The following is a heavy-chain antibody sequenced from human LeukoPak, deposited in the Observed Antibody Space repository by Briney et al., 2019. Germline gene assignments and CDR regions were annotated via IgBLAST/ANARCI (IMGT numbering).Heavy chain of an antibody. D-gene: IGHD2-15*01. Sequence: GGSLRLSCAASGFTFSSYAMSWVRQAPGKGLEWVSAISGSGGSTYYADSVKGQFTISRDNSKNTLYLQMNSRRAEDTAVYYLAKGRISFDYWGQGTLVTVSS. V-gene: IGHV3-23*01. CDR3: AKGRISFDY. CDR2: ISGSGGST. J-gene: IGHJ4*02. CDR1: GFTFSSYA.